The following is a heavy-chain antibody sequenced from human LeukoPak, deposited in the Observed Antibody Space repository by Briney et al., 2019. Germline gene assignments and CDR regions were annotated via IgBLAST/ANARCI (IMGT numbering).Heavy chain of an antibody. D-gene: IGHD4/OR15-4a*01. CDR3: ARDPVLGYFDY. Sequence: SETLSLTCTVSGGSISSSSYYWGWIRQPPGKGLEWIGSIYYSGSTYYNPSLKSRVTISVDTSKNQFSLKLSSVTAADTAVYNCARDPVLGYFDYWGQGTLVTVSS. V-gene: IGHV4-39*07. J-gene: IGHJ4*02. CDR1: GGSISSSSYY. CDR2: IYYSGST.